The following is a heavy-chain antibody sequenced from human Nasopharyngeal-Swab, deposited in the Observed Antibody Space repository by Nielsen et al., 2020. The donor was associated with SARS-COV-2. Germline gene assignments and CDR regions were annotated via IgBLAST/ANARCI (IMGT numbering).Heavy chain of an antibody. CDR3: ARDPMMCRSTSCAFDH. Sequence: ASVQVSCKASGFTFTNYYIHWVRQAPGQGLEWMAIINPSGGSPTYAQRFQGRVTMTWDTSTGTAYMEISSLRFDDTAVYYCARDPMMCRSTSCAFDHWGQGTLVTVSS. CDR1: GFTFTNYY. D-gene: IGHD2-2*01. CDR2: INPSGGSP. J-gene: IGHJ4*02. V-gene: IGHV1-46*01.